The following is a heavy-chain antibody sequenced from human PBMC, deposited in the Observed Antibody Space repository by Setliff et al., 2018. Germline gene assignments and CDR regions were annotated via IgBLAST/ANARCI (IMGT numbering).Heavy chain of an antibody. Sequence: GGSLRLSCAASGFTFSSYSMNWVRQAPGKGLEWVSSISSSSSYIYYADSVKGRFTISRDNAKNSLYLQMNSLRAEDTAVYYCARGDSSGYYYEFDYWGQGTLVTVSS. CDR1: GFTFSSYS. CDR2: ISSSSSYI. CDR3: ARGDSSGYYYEFDY. D-gene: IGHD3-22*01. J-gene: IGHJ4*02. V-gene: IGHV3-21*01.